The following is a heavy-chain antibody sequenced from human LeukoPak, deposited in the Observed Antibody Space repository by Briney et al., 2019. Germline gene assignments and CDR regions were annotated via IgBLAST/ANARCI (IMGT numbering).Heavy chain of an antibody. CDR1: GDSISTSKSY. Sequence: SETLSLTCTVSGDSISTSKSYWSWIRQPPGKGLEWIGSIYYSGSTHYNPSLKSRVTISVDTSKNHFSLKLSSVTAADTAVYYCASRFGVEKYYYYMDVWGKGTTVTISS. V-gene: IGHV4-39*02. J-gene: IGHJ6*03. CDR2: IYYSGST. D-gene: IGHD3-10*01. CDR3: ASRFGVEKYYYYMDV.